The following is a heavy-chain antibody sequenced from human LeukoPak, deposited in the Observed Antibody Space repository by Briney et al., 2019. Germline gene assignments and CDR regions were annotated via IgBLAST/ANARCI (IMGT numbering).Heavy chain of an antibody. V-gene: IGHV3-30-3*01. CDR1: GFTLSSYA. Sequence: SGGSLRLSCAASGFTLSSYAMHWVRQAPGKGLEWVAVISYDGSNKYYADSVKGRFTISRDNSKNTLYLQMNSLRAEDTAVYYCARARVPAATFDAFDIWGQGTMVTVSS. CDR3: ARARVPAATFDAFDI. CDR2: ISYDGSNK. J-gene: IGHJ3*02. D-gene: IGHD2-2*01.